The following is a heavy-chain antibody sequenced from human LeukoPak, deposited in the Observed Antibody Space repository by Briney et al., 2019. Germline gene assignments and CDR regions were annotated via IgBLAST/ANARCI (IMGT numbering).Heavy chain of an antibody. V-gene: IGHV4-59*01. CDR3: AGSSSGTQWRAFDI. Sequence: NPSETLSLTCTVSGGSISSYYWSWIRQPPGKGLEWIGYIYYSGSTNYNPSLKSRVTISVDTSKNQFSLKLSSVTAADTAVYYCAGSSSGTQWRAFDIWGQGTMVTVSS. D-gene: IGHD3-22*01. J-gene: IGHJ3*02. CDR1: GGSISSYY. CDR2: IYYSGST.